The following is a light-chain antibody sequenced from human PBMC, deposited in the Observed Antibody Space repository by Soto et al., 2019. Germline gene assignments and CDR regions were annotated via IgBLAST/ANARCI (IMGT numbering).Light chain of an antibody. Sequence: QSVLTQPPSASGTPGHRVTISCSGSGSNFGSNTVNWYQHLPGTAPKLPIYNNDQRPSGVPDRFSGSKSGTSASLAISGLQSDDEADYYCAAWDDRLKGYVFGTGTKLTVL. CDR2: NND. V-gene: IGLV1-44*01. CDR1: GSNFGSNT. CDR3: AAWDDRLKGYV. J-gene: IGLJ1*01.